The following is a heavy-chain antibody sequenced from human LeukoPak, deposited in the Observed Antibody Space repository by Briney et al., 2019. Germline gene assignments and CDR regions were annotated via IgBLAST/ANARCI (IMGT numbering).Heavy chain of an antibody. Sequence: SETLSLTCTVSGGSISPYYWSWIRQSPGKGLEWIGNIYYSGSTNYIPSLESRVTISVDTSKNQFSLKLNSVTAADTAVYYCARSVCSSSSCSRKGASDYWGQGTLVTVSS. CDR3: ARSVCSSSSCSRKGASDY. D-gene: IGHD2-2*01. CDR2: IYYSGST. J-gene: IGHJ4*02. V-gene: IGHV4-59*01. CDR1: GGSISPYY.